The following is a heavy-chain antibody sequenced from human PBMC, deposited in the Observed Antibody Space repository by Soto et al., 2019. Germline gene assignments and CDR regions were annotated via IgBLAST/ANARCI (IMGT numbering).Heavy chain of an antibody. Sequence: QVQVVQSRAEVKKPGASVKVSCKTSGYTFTAYDINWVRQAPGQGLEYMGWVSPENSNAGYAQQCRGRVSMTTNTIISTAYLELTDLRYEDTAVYYCEVTTGYWGQGTMVTVSS. CDR3: EVTTGY. CDR1: GYTFTAYD. D-gene: IGHD2-21*02. V-gene: IGHV1-8*01. CDR2: VSPENSNA. J-gene: IGHJ4*02.